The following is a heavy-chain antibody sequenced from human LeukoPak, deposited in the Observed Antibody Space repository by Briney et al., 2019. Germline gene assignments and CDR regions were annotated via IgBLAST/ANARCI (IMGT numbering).Heavy chain of an antibody. CDR2: IYYSGST. CDR1: GGSVSSGSYY. J-gene: IGHJ4*02. CDR3: ARGIDTAMVPWEKDYYDSSGYHYFDY. Sequence: SETLSLTCTVSGGSVSSGSYYWSWIRQPPGKGLEWIRYIYYSGSTNYNPSLKSRVTISIDTSKNQFSLKLSSVTAADTAVYYCARGIDTAMVPWEKDYYDSSGYHYFDYWGQGTLVTVSS. D-gene: IGHD3-22*01. V-gene: IGHV4-61*01.